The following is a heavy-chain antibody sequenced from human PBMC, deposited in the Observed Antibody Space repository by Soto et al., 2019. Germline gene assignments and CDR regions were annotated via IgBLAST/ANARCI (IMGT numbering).Heavy chain of an antibody. D-gene: IGHD3-3*01. CDR2: ISGSGDNT. V-gene: IGHV3-23*01. Sequence: GGSLRLSCAASGCTFSNYGMSWVRQAPXKGLEWVSSISGSGDNTYYADSVKGRFTISRDNSKNTLYLQMNSLRAEDTAVYYCENFWELRFMGCAPEAMSSWGQETLVTVS. CDR1: GCTFSNYG. J-gene: IGHJ4*02. CDR3: ENFWELRFMGCAPEAMSS.